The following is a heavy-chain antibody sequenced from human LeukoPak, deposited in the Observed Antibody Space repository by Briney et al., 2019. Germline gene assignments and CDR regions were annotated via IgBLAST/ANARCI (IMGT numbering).Heavy chain of an antibody. D-gene: IGHD6-13*01. CDR3: ASGIAADLY. J-gene: IGHJ4*02. V-gene: IGHV4-61*02. CDR2: IYASGST. Sequence: SETLSLTCTVSGGSISSGSYYWSWIRQPAGKGLEWIGRIYASGSTNYNPSLKSRVTISVDTSKNQFSLKLSSVTAADTAVYYCASGIAADLYWGQGTLVTVSS. CDR1: GGSISSGSYY.